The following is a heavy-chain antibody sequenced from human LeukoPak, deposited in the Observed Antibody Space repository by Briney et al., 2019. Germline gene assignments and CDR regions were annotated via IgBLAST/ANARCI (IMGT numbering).Heavy chain of an antibody. CDR2: ISAYNGNT. J-gene: IGHJ4*02. CDR3: ARAPGYCSGGSCQNDY. D-gene: IGHD2-15*01. CDR1: GYSFILYG. V-gene: IGHV1-18*01. Sequence: GASVKVSCKTSGYSFILYGISWVRQAPGQGLEWMGWISAYNGNTNYAQKLQGRVTMTTDTSTSTAYMELRSLRSDDTAVYYCARAPGYCSGGSCQNDYWGQGTLVTVSS.